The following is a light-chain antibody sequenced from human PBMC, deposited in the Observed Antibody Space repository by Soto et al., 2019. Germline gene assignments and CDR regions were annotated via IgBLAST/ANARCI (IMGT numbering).Light chain of an antibody. V-gene: IGLV2-23*02. CDR3: CSYAGSSIGV. CDR1: SSDVGSYNL. CDR2: EVS. J-gene: IGLJ1*01. Sequence: QSVLTQPASVSGSPGQSITISCTGTSSDVGSYNLVSWYQQHPGKAPKLMIYEVSKRPSGVSNRFSGSKSGNTASLTISGLQAEDEADYYCCSYAGSSIGVFGTGTKHTVL.